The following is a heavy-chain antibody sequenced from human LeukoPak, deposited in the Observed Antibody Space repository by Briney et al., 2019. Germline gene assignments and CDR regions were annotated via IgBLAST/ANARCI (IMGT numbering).Heavy chain of an antibody. CDR3: ARAKVRGVFPPFDY. V-gene: IGHV3-21*01. CDR2: ISSSSSYI. D-gene: IGHD3-10*01. J-gene: IGHJ4*02. Sequence: GGSLRLSCAASGFTFSSYSMNWVRQAPGKGLEWVSSISSSSSYIYYADSVKGRFTISRDNAKNSLYLQMNSLRAEDTAVYYCARAKVRGVFPPFDYWGQGTLVTVSS. CDR1: GFTFSSYS.